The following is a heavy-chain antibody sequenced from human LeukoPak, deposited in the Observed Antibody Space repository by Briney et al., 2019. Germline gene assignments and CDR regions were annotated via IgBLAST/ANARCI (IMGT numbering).Heavy chain of an antibody. Sequence: SETLSLTCIVSGGSISSSSHYWGWIRQPPGKGLEWIGEIYHSGSTNYNPSLKSRVTISVDKSKNQFSLKLSSVTAADTAVYYCARGYSSGWYKAFDIWGQGTMVTVSS. D-gene: IGHD6-19*01. J-gene: IGHJ3*02. CDR2: IYHSGST. CDR1: GGSISSSSHY. V-gene: IGHV4-39*07. CDR3: ARGYSSGWYKAFDI.